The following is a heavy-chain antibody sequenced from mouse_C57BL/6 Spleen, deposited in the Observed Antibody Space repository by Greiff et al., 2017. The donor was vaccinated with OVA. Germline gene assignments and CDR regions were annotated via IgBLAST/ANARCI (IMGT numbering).Heavy chain of an antibody. CDR1: GFTFSSYT. J-gene: IGHJ4*01. V-gene: IGHV5-9*01. CDR2: ISGGGGNT. Sequence: VMLVESGGGLVKPGGSLKLSCAASGFTFSSYTMSWVRQTPEKRLEWVATISGGGGNTYYPDSVKGRFTISRDNAKNTLYLQMSSLRSEDTALYYCARGPGAMDYWGQGTSVTVSS. CDR3: ARGPGAMDY.